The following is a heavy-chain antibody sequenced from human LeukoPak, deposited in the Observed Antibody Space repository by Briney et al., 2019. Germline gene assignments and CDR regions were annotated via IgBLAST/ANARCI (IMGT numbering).Heavy chain of an antibody. CDR2: FDPEDGES. CDR3: ATDLATVVIVTNY. CDR1: GYTLTELS. J-gene: IGHJ4*02. Sequence: GASVKVSCKVSGYTLTELSMHWVRQAPGKGLEWMGGFDPEDGESIYAQKFQGRVTMTEYTSTDTAYVELSRLTCGDTAVYYCATDLATVVIVTNYWGQGTLVTVSS. V-gene: IGHV1-24*01. D-gene: IGHD4-23*01.